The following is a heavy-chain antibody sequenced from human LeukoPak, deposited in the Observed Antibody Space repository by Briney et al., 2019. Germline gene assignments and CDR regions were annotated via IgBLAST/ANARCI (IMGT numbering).Heavy chain of an antibody. CDR1: GFTFSSYW. CDR2: INHSGST. CDR3: ARANYYDSSGYYAHRMDV. V-gene: IGHV4-34*01. D-gene: IGHD3-22*01. J-gene: IGHJ6*02. Sequence: GSLRLSCAASGFTFSSYWMSWVRQPPGKGLEWIGEINHSGSTNYNPSLKSRVAISVDTSKNQFSLKLSSVTAADTAVYYCARANYYDSSGYYAHRMDVWGQGTTVTVSS.